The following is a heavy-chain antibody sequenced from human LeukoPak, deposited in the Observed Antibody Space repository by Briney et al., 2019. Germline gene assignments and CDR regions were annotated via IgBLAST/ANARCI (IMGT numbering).Heavy chain of an antibody. Sequence: PGGSLRLSCAASGFTFSSYGMHWVRQAPGMGLEWVAFIRYDGSNKYYADSVKGRFTISRDNSKNTLYLQMNSLRAEDTAVYYCAKDRGITTITSYYFDYWGQGTLVTVSS. J-gene: IGHJ4*02. V-gene: IGHV3-30*02. CDR2: IRYDGSNK. CDR3: AKDRGITTITSYYFDY. CDR1: GFTFSSYG. D-gene: IGHD3-9*01.